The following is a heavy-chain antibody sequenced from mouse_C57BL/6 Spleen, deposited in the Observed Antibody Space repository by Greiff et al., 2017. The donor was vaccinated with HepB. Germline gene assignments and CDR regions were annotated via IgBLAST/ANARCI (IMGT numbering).Heavy chain of an antibody. V-gene: IGHV1-26*01. Sequence: EVQLQQSGPELVKPGASVKISCKASGYTFTDYYMNWVKQSHGKSLEWIGDINPNNGGTSYNQKFKGKATLTVDKSSSTAYMELRSLTSEDSAVYYCARRDYDGGGGYWYFDVWGTGTTVTVSS. CDR2: INPNNGGT. CDR3: ARRDYDGGGGYWYFDV. J-gene: IGHJ1*03. CDR1: GYTFTDYY. D-gene: IGHD2-4*01.